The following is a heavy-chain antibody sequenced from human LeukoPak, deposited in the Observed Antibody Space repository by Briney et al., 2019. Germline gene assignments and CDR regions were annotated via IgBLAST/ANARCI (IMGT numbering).Heavy chain of an antibody. CDR1: GFIFSNYW. D-gene: IGHD5-12*01. V-gene: IGHV3-30*02. CDR3: AKDTGDIVATIFDY. Sequence: GGSLRLSCAASGFIFSNYWMSWVRQAPGKGLEWVAFIRYDGSNKYYADSVKGRFTISRDNSKNTLYLQMNSLRAEDTAVYYCAKDTGDIVATIFDYWGQGTLVTVSS. CDR2: IRYDGSNK. J-gene: IGHJ4*02.